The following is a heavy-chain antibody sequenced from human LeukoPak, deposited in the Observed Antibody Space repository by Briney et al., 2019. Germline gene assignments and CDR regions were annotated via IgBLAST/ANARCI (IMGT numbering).Heavy chain of an antibody. CDR3: VRVWVEWSGYPNWFDP. V-gene: IGHV3-66*01. D-gene: IGHD3-3*01. CDR2: IYNDGST. J-gene: IGHJ5*02. Sequence: GRSLRPSCAASGFRPSINYMSWVRQAPGKGLEWGSVIYNDGSTKYADSVKGRFTISRDNSKNTVYLQMNSLRAEDTAVYYCVRVWVEWSGYPNWFDPWGQGTPVTVSS. CDR1: GFRPSINY.